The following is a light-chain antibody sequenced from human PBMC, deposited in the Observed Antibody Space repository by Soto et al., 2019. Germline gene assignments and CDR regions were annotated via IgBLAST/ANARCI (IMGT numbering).Light chain of an antibody. CDR2: EVT. CDR3: SSYANNHYV. J-gene: IGLJ1*01. Sequence: QSALTQPASVSGPPGQSITITCTGTTSDVGGDKFVSWYQHHPGKAPKLMIYEVTNRPSGVSDRFSGSKSGNTASLTISGLQAEDEADYYCSSYANNHYVFGTGNKVTVL. V-gene: IGLV2-14*01. CDR1: TSDVGGDKF.